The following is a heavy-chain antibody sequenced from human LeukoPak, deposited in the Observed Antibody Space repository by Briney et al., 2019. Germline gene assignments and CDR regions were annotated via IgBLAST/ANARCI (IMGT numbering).Heavy chain of an antibody. CDR3: ARGEWDLLFDY. CDR2: ISAYNTNT. J-gene: IGHJ4*02. D-gene: IGHD1-26*01. V-gene: IGHV1-18*01. CDR1: GYTFTNYG. Sequence: GASVKVSCKASGYTFTNYGISWVRQAPGQGLEWMGWISAYNTNTNYAQKLQGRVTMTRDTSISTAYMELSRLRSDDTAVYYCARGEWDLLFDYWGQGTLVTVSS.